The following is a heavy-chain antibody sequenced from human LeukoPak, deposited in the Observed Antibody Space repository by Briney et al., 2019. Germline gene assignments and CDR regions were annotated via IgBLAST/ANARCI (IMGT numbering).Heavy chain of an antibody. D-gene: IGHD2-15*01. CDR2: IKQDGSEK. Sequence: GGSLRLSCAASGFTFSSYWMSWVRQAPGKGLEWVANIKQDGSEKYYVDSVKGRFTISRDNAKNSLYLQMNSLRAEDTAVYYCARPQVVVATIIMDYFDYWGQGTLVTVSS. J-gene: IGHJ4*02. CDR3: ARPQVVVATIIMDYFDY. V-gene: IGHV3-7*01. CDR1: GFTFSSYW.